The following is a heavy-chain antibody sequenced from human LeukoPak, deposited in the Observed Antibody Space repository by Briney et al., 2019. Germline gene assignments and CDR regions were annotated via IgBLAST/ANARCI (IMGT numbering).Heavy chain of an antibody. V-gene: IGHV3-23*01. D-gene: IGHD5-12*01. CDR3: AKGHSAYGTGFDF. CDR1: GITFSTFA. CDR2: ISGGGDRT. J-gene: IGHJ4*02. Sequence: GGSLILSCAASGITFSTFAMTWVRQAPGRGLECVSVISGGGDRTYYAESVKGRFTISWDNSKNTLYLQMNSLRAEDTAVYYCAKGHSAYGTGFDFWGQGTLVTVSS.